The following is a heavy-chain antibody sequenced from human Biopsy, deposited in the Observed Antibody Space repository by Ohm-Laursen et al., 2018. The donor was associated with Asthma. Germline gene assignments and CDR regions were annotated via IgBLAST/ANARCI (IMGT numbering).Heavy chain of an antibody. V-gene: IGHV1-69*13. J-gene: IGHJ4*02. Sequence: SVKVSCKASGGTFSSNSINWVRQAPGQGLEWMGRIIPIFGPTSYAQKFQGRVTISADDSTSTAYMELSSLSSEGTALYYCARGPEYVRSSGALDYWGQGTLVTVSS. D-gene: IGHD2-2*01. CDR3: ARGPEYVRSSGALDY. CDR1: GGTFSSNS. CDR2: IIPIFGPT.